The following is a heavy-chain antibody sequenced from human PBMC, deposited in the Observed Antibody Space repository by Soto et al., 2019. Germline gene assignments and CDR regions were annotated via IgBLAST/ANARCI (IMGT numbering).Heavy chain of an antibody. CDR1: GGSLSGYF. Sequence: SETLSLTCAVYGGSLSGYFWSWVRQPPGKGLEWIGEINHSGSTNYNPSLKSRVTISVDTSKNQFSLRLSSVTAADTAVYYCATDTGYSSSWYNSWAQRTLVTVSS. D-gene: IGHD6-13*01. CDR3: ATDTGYSSSWYNS. J-gene: IGHJ5*02. V-gene: IGHV4-34*01. CDR2: INHSGST.